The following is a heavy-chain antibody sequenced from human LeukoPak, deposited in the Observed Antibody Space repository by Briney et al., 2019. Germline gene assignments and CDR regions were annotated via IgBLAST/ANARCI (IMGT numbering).Heavy chain of an antibody. CDR3: ARDVRYGSGRSHDY. CDR2: ISSSSSYI. V-gene: IGHV3-21*04. D-gene: IGHD3-10*01. J-gene: IGHJ4*02. Sequence: PGGSLRLSCAASGFTFSSYSMNWVRQAPGKGLEWVSSISSSSSYIYYADSVKGRFTISRDNSKNTLYLQMNSLRAEDTAVYYCARDVRYGSGRSHDYWGQGTLVTVSS. CDR1: GFTFSSYS.